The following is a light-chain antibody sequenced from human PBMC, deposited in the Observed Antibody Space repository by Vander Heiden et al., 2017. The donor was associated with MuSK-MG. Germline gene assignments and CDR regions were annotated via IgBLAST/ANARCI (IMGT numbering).Light chain of an antibody. V-gene: IGLV2-8*01. J-gene: IGLJ1*01. CDR3: SSYAGSNNLFV. Sequence: QSALPQPPSASGSPGQSVTISCTGTSSDVGGYNYVSWYQQHPGKAPKLMIYEVNERPSGVPDRFSGSKSGNTASLTVSGLQAEDEADYYCSSYAGSNNLFVFGTGTKVTVL. CDR1: SSDVGGYNY. CDR2: EVN.